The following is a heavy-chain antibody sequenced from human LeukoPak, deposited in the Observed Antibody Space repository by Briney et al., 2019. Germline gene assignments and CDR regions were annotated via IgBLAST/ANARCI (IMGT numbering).Heavy chain of an antibody. J-gene: IGHJ4*02. Sequence: GGSLRLSCAASGFTFSSYAMSWVRQAPGKGLEWVSAISGSGGSTYYADSVKGRFTISRDNSKNTLNLQMNSLRAEDTAVYFCTREGCGATSCYTNDYWGQGTLVAVSS. D-gene: IGHD2-2*01. CDR1: GFTFSSYA. CDR2: ISGSGGST. CDR3: TREGCGATSCYTNDY. V-gene: IGHV3-23*01.